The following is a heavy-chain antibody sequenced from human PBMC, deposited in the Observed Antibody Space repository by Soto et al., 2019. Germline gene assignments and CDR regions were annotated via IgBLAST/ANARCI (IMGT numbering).Heavy chain of an antibody. J-gene: IGHJ4*02. D-gene: IGHD1-1*01. CDR1: GGSISSGGYY. CDR2: IYYSGST. CDR3: ARWGLERRHLDY. Sequence: PSETLSLTCTVSGGSISSGGYYWSWIRQHPGKGLEWIGYIYYSGSTYYNPSLKSRVTISVDTSKNQFSLKLSSVTAADTAVYYCARWGLERRHLDYWGQGTLVTVSS. V-gene: IGHV4-31*03.